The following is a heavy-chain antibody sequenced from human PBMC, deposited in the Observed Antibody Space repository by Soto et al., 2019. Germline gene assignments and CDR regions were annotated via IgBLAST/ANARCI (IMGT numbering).Heavy chain of an antibody. CDR2: ISGSGGST. J-gene: IGHJ4*02. CDR3: AKSHDSSGYYSVGLGD. D-gene: IGHD3-22*01. CDR1: GFTFSSYA. V-gene: IGHV3-23*01. Sequence: EVQLLESGGGLVQPGGSLRLSCAASGFTFSSYAMSWVRQAPGKGLEWVSAISGSGGSTYYADSVKGRFTISRDNXNXXLYRQMNSLRAEDAAVYYCAKSHDSSGYYSVGLGDWGQGSLVTVSS.